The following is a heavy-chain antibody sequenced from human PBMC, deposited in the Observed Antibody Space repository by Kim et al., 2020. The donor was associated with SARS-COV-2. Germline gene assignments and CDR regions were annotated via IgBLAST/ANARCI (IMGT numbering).Heavy chain of an antibody. D-gene: IGHD1-1*01. CDR2: FYYIGTT. J-gene: IGHJ4*02. Sequence: SETLSLTCTVSGGSISSSSYDWGWLRQPPGKGLEGIWRFYYIGTTYYNPPIKSRVTRSEDTSKNQFSLKLSSVTAADTAVYYCARHRDPGWGHHNQFDYWGQGTLVTVSS. V-gene: IGHV4-39*01. CDR3: ARHRDPGWGHHNQFDY. CDR1: GGSISSSSYD.